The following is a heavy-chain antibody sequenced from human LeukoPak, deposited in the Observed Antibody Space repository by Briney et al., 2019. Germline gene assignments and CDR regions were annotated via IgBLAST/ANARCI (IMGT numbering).Heavy chain of an antibody. CDR2: IKHDGSEKQDGSEK. V-gene: IGHV3-7*01. Sequence: GGSLRLSCAASGSTFSQYWMSWVRQAPGKGLEWVANIKHDGSEKQDGSEKNYVDSVKGRFTIFRDNAKNSLYLQMNSLRAEDTAVYYCARSGRGVDSFYFYMDVWGKGTTVTVSS. CDR3: ARSGRGVDSFYFYMDV. J-gene: IGHJ6*03. D-gene: IGHD3-10*01. CDR1: GSTFSQYW.